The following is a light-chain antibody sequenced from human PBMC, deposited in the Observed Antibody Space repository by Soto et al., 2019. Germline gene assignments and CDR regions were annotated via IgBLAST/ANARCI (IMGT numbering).Light chain of an antibody. V-gene: IGKV3-15*01. CDR3: QQCHATPLT. J-gene: IGKJ5*01. CDR2: GAS. CDR1: QSVTSN. Sequence: EIVMTQSPATLSVSPGERATLSCRASQSVTSNLAWYQQKPGRAPRLLIYGASTRATGIPARFSGSGSGTEFTLTISNLQSEDVGIYYCQQCHATPLTFGQGTRLDI.